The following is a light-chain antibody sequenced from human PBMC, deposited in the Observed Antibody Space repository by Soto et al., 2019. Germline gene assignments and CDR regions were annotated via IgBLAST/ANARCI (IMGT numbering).Light chain of an antibody. CDR1: SSDVGGYKY. V-gene: IGLV2-14*01. J-gene: IGLJ1*01. Sequence: QSALTQPASVSGSPGQSITISCTGTSSDVGGYKYVSWYQHHADKAPKLMIYEVSNRPSGVSNRFSGSKSGNTASLTIYGLQAEDEADYYCSSFSSSTTIYVFGTGTKVTV. CDR2: EVS. CDR3: SSFSSSTTIYV.